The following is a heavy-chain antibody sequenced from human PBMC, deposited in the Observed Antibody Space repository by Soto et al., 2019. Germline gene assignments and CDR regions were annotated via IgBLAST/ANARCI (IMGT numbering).Heavy chain of an antibody. Sequence: QVRLVQSGAEVKKPGSSVKVSCKASGGTFSSYSINWVRQAPGQGLEWMGEIIPIFGTANYAQKFQGRVTITADESTSTAYMELSSLRSEDTAAYYCARDGGRHSGGIDYWGQGTLVTVSS. V-gene: IGHV1-69*01. D-gene: IGHD1-26*01. CDR3: ARDGGRHSGGIDY. CDR2: IIPIFGTA. CDR1: GGTFSSYS. J-gene: IGHJ4*02.